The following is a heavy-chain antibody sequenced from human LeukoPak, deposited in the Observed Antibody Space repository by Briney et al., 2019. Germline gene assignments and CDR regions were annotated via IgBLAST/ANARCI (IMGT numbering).Heavy chain of an antibody. CDR1: GGSFSGYY. J-gene: IGHJ4*02. Sequence: SETLSLTCDVYGGSFSGYYWSWIRQPPGKGLEWIGEINHSGSTNYNPSLKSRVTISVDTSKNQFSLKLSSVTAAGTAVYYCTRVAEGGTGGRLIDYWGQGTSVIVSS. D-gene: IGHD1-26*01. V-gene: IGHV4-34*01. CDR2: INHSGST. CDR3: TRVAEGGTGGRLIDY.